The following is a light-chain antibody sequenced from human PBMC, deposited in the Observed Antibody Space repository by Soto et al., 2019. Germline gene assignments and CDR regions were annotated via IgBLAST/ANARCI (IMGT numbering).Light chain of an antibody. CDR2: GAS. J-gene: IGKJ1*01. Sequence: EIVLTQSLGTLSLSPGERATLSCRASQSLSGSYLAWYQQKPGQAPRLLVYGASSRATGIPDRFSGSGSATDFTLTISRLEPEDFAVYYCQQYGSSTAWTFGQGTKLDIK. CDR3: QQYGSSTAWT. CDR1: QSLSGSY. V-gene: IGKV3-20*01.